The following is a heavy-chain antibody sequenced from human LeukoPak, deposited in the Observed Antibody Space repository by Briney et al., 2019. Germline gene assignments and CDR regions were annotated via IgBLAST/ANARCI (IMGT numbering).Heavy chain of an antibody. V-gene: IGHV3-53*01. CDR3: ARDLYEWELLRFGGAWGGGHFPYYGMDV. Sequence: GGSLRLSCAASGFTVSSNYMSWVRQAPGKGLEWVSVIYSGGSTYYADSVKGRFTISRDNSKNTLYLQMNSLRAEDTAVYYCARDLYEWELLRFGGAWGGGHFPYYGMDVWGQGTTVTVPS. D-gene: IGHD1-26*01. CDR1: GFTVSSNY. J-gene: IGHJ6*02. CDR2: IYSGGST.